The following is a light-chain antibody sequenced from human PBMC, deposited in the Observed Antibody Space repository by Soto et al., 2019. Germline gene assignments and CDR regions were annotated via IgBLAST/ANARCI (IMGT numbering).Light chain of an antibody. CDR2: RNN. J-gene: IGLJ2*01. V-gene: IGLV1-44*01. CDR1: SSNIGSNT. Sequence: QAVLTQPPSASGTPGQRVTISCSGSSSNIGSNTVTWYQQLPGTAPKLLIYRNNQRPSGVPDRFSGSKSGTSASLAISGLQSEDEADYYCAAWDDSLKGVFGGVTKLTVL. CDR3: AAWDDSLKGV.